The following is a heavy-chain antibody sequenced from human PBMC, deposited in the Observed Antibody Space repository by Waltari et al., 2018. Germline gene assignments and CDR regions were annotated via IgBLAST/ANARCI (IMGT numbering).Heavy chain of an antibody. Sequence: EVQLVESGGGLVQHGGSLRLSCAASGFTFSSYSLNWVRQAPGKGLEWISYISSSSSPIYYADSVRGRFTISRDNAKNSVYLQMNSLRAEDTAVYYCARDPPVMVVGVSFDYWGQGTLVTVSS. CDR2: ISSSSSPI. D-gene: IGHD1-26*01. CDR1: GFTFSSYS. V-gene: IGHV3-48*04. CDR3: ARDPPVMVVGVSFDY. J-gene: IGHJ4*02.